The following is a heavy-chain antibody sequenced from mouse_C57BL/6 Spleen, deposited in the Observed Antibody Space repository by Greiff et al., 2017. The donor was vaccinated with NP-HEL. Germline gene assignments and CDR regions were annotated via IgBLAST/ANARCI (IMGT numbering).Heavy chain of an antibody. J-gene: IGHJ4*01. CDR1: GYTFTSYW. CDR2: IYPGSGST. CDR3: ARWAYNTRAMDY. Sequence: QVHVKQSGAELVKPGASVKMSCKASGYTFTSYWITWVKQRPGQGLEWIGDIYPGSGSTNYNEKFKSKATLTVDTSSSTAYMQLSSLTSEDSAVYYCARWAYNTRAMDYWGQGTSVTVSS. V-gene: IGHV1-55*01. D-gene: IGHD2-10*01.